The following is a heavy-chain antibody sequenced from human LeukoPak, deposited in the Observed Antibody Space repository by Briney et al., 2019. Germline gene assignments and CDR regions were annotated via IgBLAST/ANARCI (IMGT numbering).Heavy chain of an antibody. CDR1: GGSLRGSN. D-gene: IGHD3-10*01. CDR3: ARFRWWVRGVPENWFDP. Sequence: SETLSLTCALYGGSLRGSNRSWIRQTPGRGVEGIGQMNPSGCPYYDPSLKSRVTISVNTSKNQFTMKLSSVTAADTAVYYCARFRWWVRGVPENWFDPWGQGTLVTVSS. J-gene: IGHJ5*02. CDR2: MNPSGCP. V-gene: IGHV4-34*01.